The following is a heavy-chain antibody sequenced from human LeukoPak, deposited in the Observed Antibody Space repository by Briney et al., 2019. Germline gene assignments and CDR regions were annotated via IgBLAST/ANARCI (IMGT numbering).Heavy chain of an antibody. J-gene: IGHJ4*02. CDR2: IWYDGSNK. Sequence: GGSLRLSCAASGFTFSSYGMHWVRQAPGKGLEWVAVIWYDGSNKYYADSVKGRFTISRDNSKNTLYLQMNSLRAEDTAVYYCARAGTHYYGSSGYYMNYWGQGTLVTVSS. CDR3: ARAGTHYYGSSGYYMNY. CDR1: GFTFSSYG. V-gene: IGHV3-33*01. D-gene: IGHD3-22*01.